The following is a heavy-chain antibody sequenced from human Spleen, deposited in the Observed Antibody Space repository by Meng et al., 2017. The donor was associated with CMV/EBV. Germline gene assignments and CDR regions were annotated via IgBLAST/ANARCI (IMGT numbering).Heavy chain of an antibody. D-gene: IGHD2-2*01. CDR1: ASIRSGDYG. CDR3: ARVSEGESMTSTVDN. CDR2: IVCGGKS. V-gene: IGHV4-31*02. Sequence: ASIRSGDYGWAWVRQPPAKGLEWIGYIVCGGKSNNKSSLRGRVTIAIETSKNKFSQKRSSVTAADTAVYFCARVSEGESMTSTVDNWGQGTLVTVSS. J-gene: IGHJ4*02.